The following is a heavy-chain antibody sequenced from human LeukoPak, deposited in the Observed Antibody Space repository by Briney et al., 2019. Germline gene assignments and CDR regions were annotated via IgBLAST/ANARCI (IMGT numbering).Heavy chain of an antibody. J-gene: IGHJ4*02. CDR3: ARGEGNYGY. Sequence: SETLSLTCAVYGGSFSGYYWSWIRQPPGKGLEWIGEINQSGSTNYNPSLKSRVTISVDTSKNQFSLKLSSVTAADTAVYYCARGEGNYGYWGQGTLVTVSS. CDR2: INQSGST. CDR1: GGSFSGYY. D-gene: IGHD4-11*01. V-gene: IGHV4-34*01.